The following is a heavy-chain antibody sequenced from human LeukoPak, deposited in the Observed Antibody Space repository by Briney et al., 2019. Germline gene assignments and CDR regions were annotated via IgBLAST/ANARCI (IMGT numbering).Heavy chain of an antibody. V-gene: IGHV3-30*02. CDR2: IRYDGSNK. CDR1: GFTFSSYG. Sequence: PGGSLRLSCAASGFTFSSYGMHWVRQAPGKGLEWAAFIRYDGSNKYYADSVKGRFTISRDNSKNTLYLQMNSLGVEDTAVYYCAKGLGPLVRGVVPRTYYMDVWGRGTTVTVSS. D-gene: IGHD3-10*01. J-gene: IGHJ6*03. CDR3: AKGLGPLVRGVVPRTYYMDV.